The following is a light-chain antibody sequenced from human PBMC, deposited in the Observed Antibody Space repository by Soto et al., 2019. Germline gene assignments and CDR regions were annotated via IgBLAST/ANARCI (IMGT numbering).Light chain of an antibody. Sequence: DIQLTQSPSTLSTLVGDTFTITCRASQSISSWLAWYQKKPGKAPNLLIYAASSLESGVQSRFSGSASGTEFILTIRSLQPEDFATYYCKQYKSFSRTFGQGTKVDIK. CDR1: QSISSW. V-gene: IGKV1-5*01. CDR2: AAS. CDR3: KQYKSFSRT. J-gene: IGKJ1*01.